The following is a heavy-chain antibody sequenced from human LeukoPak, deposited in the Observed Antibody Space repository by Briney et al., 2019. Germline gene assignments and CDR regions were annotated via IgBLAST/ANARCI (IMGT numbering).Heavy chain of an antibody. V-gene: IGHV3-11*01. J-gene: IGHJ3*02. CDR3: ARVPKGYSYGPTVAFDI. CDR2: ISSSGSTI. CDR1: GFTFSDYY. Sequence: PGGSLRLPCAASGFTFSDYYMSWIRQAPGKGLEWVSYISSSGSTIYYADSAKGRFTISRDNAKNSLYLQMNSLRAEDTAVYYCARVPKGYSYGPTVAFDIWGQGTMVTVSS. D-gene: IGHD5-18*01.